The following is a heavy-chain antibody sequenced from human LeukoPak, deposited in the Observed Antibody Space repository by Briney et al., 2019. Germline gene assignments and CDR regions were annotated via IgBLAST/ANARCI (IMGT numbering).Heavy chain of an antibody. CDR1: GGSLSSNNYD. Sequence: PSETLSLTCTVSGGSLSSNNYDWGWIRQPPGKGLEWIGTIYYSGSAYYNPSLKSRVTISIDTSKNQVSLKLSSVTAADTAVYYCARQGVYWGQGALVTVSS. CDR2: IYYSGSA. V-gene: IGHV4-39*01. CDR3: ARQGVY. D-gene: IGHD3-16*01. J-gene: IGHJ4*02.